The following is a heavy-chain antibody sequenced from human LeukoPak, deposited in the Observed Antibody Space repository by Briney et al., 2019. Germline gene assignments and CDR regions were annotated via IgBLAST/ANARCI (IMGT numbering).Heavy chain of an antibody. CDR2: ISYDGNNK. Sequence: GGSLRLSCAASGFTFSSYGMHWVRQAPGKGLEWVAIISYDGNNKYYADSVKGRFTISRDNSKNTLYLQMNSLRTEGTAVYYCAKFAARRHDYWGQGTLVTVSS. CDR3: AKFAARRHDY. D-gene: IGHD6-6*01. J-gene: IGHJ4*02. CDR1: GFTFSSYG. V-gene: IGHV3-30*18.